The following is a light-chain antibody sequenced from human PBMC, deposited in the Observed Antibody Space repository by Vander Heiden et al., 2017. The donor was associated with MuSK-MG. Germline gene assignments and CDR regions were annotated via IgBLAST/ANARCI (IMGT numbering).Light chain of an antibody. CDR3: QQSYSTPCT. J-gene: IGKJ1*01. CDR1: QSISSY. Sequence: DIQMTQSPSSLSASVGDRVTITRRASQSISSYLNWYQQKPEKAPKLLIYAASSLQSGVPSRFSGSGSGTDFTLTISSLQPEDFATYYCQQSYSTPCTFGQGTKVEIK. V-gene: IGKV1-39*01. CDR2: AAS.